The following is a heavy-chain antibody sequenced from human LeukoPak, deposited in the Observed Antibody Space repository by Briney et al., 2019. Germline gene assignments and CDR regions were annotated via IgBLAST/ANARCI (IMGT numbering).Heavy chain of an antibody. V-gene: IGHV1-2*04. CDR1: GYTFTGYY. CDR2: INPNSGGT. CDR3: ARAPWFGPPTHLDP. D-gene: IGHD3-10*01. J-gene: IGHJ5*02. Sequence: ASVKVSCKASGYTFTGYYMHWVRQAPGQGLEWMGWINPNSGGTNYAQKFQGWVTMTRDTSISTAYMELSRLRSDDTAVYYCARAPWFGPPTHLDPWGQGTLVTVSS.